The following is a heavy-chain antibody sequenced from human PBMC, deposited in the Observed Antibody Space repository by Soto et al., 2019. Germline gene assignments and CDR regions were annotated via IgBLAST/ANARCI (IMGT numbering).Heavy chain of an antibody. CDR2: FYPEDGET. J-gene: IGHJ4*02. Sequence: ASVKVSCKVSGYTLTELSMHWVRQAPGKGLEWMEGFYPEDGETIYAQKCQGRVTMTEDTSTDTAYMEPSSLRSEDTAVYYCANTRNGFDYWGEGSLVTVSS. V-gene: IGHV1-24*01. CDR3: ANTRNGFDY. D-gene: IGHD2-2*01. CDR1: GYTLTELS.